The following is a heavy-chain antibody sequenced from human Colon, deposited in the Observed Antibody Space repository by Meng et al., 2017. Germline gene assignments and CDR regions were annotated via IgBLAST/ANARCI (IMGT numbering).Heavy chain of an antibody. CDR1: GGSISSGDYY. CDR2: IDYSGST. Sequence: QVPLRGTGPGLVKPSQTLSLTCTVSGGSISSGDYYWSWIRQPPGKGLGWIGYIDYSGSTNYNPSLKSRVTISVDTSKNRFSLRLSSVTAADTAVYYCARGIAVADNWFDPWGQGTLVTVSS. CDR3: ARGIAVADNWFDP. J-gene: IGHJ5*02. V-gene: IGHV4-30-4*01. D-gene: IGHD6-19*01.